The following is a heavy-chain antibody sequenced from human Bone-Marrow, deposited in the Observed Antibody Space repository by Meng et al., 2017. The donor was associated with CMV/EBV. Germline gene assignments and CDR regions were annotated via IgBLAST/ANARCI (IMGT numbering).Heavy chain of an antibody. J-gene: IGHJ6*02. D-gene: IGHD4-11*01. CDR3: AREPPTVTTPIIYYYGMDV. Sequence: ASVKVSCKASGYTFTNYFVHWVRQAPGQGLEWLGIIHPIPGSTIYAQKFQGRVTVTRDTSTSTVYMEMSSLRSEDTAVYYCAREPPTVTTPIIYYYGMDVWAQGTTVTVSS. V-gene: IGHV1-46*01. CDR1: GYTFTNYF. CDR2: IHPIPGST.